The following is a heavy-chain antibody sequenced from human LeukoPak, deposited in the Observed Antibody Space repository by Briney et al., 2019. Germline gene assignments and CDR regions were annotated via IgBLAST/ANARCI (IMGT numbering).Heavy chain of an antibody. V-gene: IGHV3-7*01. CDR1: GFTFSSYW. D-gene: IGHD2-15*01. J-gene: IGHJ5*02. CDR2: INQDGSEK. CDR3: AREGCSGCSCYHNWFDP. Sequence: GGSLRLSCAASGFTFSSYWMSWVRQAPGKGLEWVANINQDGSEKYYVDSVKGRFTISRDNAKNSLYLQMNSLRAEDTAVYYCAREGCSGCSCYHNWFDPWGQGTLGTVSS.